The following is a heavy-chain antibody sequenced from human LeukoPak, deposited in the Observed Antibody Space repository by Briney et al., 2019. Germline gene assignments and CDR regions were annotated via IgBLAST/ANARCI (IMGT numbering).Heavy chain of an antibody. J-gene: IGHJ4*02. CDR3: ASPSGTYYSRFHY. D-gene: IGHD1-26*01. V-gene: IGHV4-39*01. CDR1: GGSISNSNYY. Sequence: PSETLSLTCTVSGGSISNSNYYWGWIRQPPGKGLECIGRIYYSGSTYYNPSLKSRVTISIDTSKNQFSLKLSSVTAADTAVYYCASPSGTYYSRFHYWGQGALVTVSS. CDR2: IYYSGST.